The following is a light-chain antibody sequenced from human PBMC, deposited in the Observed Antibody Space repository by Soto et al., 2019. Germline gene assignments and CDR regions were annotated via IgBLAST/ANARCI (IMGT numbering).Light chain of an antibody. CDR3: MQGTHWPPIT. V-gene: IGKV2-30*01. CDR2: KVS. CDR1: QSLVYSDGNIY. Sequence: DVGLTQSPLSLPVTLGQPASISCRSTQSLVYSDGNIYLNWFQQRPGQSPRRLIYKVSNRDSGVPDRFSGSGSGTDFTLKISRVEAEDVGVYYCMQGTHWPPITFGQGTRLEIK. J-gene: IGKJ5*01.